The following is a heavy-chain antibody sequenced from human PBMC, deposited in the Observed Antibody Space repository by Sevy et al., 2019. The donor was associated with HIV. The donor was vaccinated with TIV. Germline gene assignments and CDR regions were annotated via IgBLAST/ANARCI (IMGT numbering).Heavy chain of an antibody. V-gene: IGHV3-15*01. J-gene: IGHJ4*02. CDR3: ATKGNFWSGYQYFDY. CDR2: IKSNTDGGTT. D-gene: IGHD3-3*01. Sequence: GGSLRLSCAASGITFTNAWMTWVRQAPGKGLEWVGRIKSNTDGGTTDYAAPVKGSFTISRDDSKSTLFLQMHSLKTDDTAVYYCATKGNFWSGYQYFDYWGQGTLVTVSS. CDR1: GITFTNAW.